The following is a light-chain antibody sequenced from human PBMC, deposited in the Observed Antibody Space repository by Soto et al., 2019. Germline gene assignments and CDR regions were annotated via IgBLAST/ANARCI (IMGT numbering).Light chain of an antibody. V-gene: IGKV1-27*01. Sequence: DIQMTQSPSSLSASVGDRVTITCRASQGISNYLAWYQQKPGKVPKLLIYAATTLQSGVPSRFSGSGSGTDFTLNISSLQPEYVANYYCQKYNSAPHTFGQGTKLEIK. CDR1: QGISNY. CDR3: QKYNSAPHT. CDR2: AAT. J-gene: IGKJ2*01.